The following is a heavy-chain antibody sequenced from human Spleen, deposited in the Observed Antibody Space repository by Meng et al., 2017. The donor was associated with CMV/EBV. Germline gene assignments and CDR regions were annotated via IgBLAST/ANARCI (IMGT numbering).Heavy chain of an antibody. D-gene: IGHD1-1*01. V-gene: IGHV1-2*02. J-gene: IGHJ6*02. CDR2: IKPNGGGT. CDR1: GYVFTDYY. CDR3: ARGELYLIQGLDV. Sequence: ASVKVSCKASGYVFTDYYIHWVRQAPGQGPEWMGWIKPNGGGTKYAQRFQGRVTLTRDTSISTAYMELRRLKSDDTAVYYCARGELYLIQGLDVLGQGTTVTVSS.